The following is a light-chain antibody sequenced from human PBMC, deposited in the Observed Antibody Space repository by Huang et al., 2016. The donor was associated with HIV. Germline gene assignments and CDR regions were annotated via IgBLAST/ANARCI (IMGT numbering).Light chain of an antibody. CDR2: GAS. Sequence: EIVMTQSPATLSVSPGERATLACRASQGISTNLAWYQQSHGQAPRLRIYGASTRATGIPARFSGSVSGTEFTLTISSLQSEDFAVYYCQQYNNWPWFTFGQGTKLDIK. J-gene: IGKJ2*01. CDR1: QGISTN. CDR3: QQYNNWPWFT. V-gene: IGKV3-15*01.